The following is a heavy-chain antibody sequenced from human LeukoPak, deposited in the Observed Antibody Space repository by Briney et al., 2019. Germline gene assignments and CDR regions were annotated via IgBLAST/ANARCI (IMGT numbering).Heavy chain of an antibody. D-gene: IGHD2-2*02. CDR1: GFTLSSYA. J-gene: IGHJ5*02. V-gene: IGHV3-23*01. CDR3: AKDRVPAAIMNWFDP. CDR2: ISGSGGST. Sequence: GGSLRLSCAASGFTLSSYAMSWVRQAPGKGLEWVSAISGSGGSTYYADSVKGRFTISRDNSKNTLYLQMNSLRAEDTAVYYCAKDRVPAAIMNWFDPWGQGTLVTVSS.